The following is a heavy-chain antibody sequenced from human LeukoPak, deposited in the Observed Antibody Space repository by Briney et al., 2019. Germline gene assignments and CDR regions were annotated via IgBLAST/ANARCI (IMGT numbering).Heavy chain of an antibody. CDR3: AKGDYDILTGYYRHHYYYYGMDV. V-gene: IGHV3-23*01. CDR2: ISDSDDST. J-gene: IGHJ6*02. D-gene: IGHD3-9*01. CDR1: GFTFSSYA. Sequence: GGSLRLSCAASGFTFSSYAMSWVRQAPGKGLEWVSTISDSDDSTYYADSVKGRFTISRDNSKNTLYLQMNSLRAEDTAVYYCAKGDYDILTGYYRHHYYYYGMDVWGQGTTVTVSS.